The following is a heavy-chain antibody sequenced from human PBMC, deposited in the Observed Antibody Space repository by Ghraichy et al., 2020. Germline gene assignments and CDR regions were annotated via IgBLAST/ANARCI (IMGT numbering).Heavy chain of an antibody. V-gene: IGHV3-23*01. CDR2: INGGGGIT. J-gene: IGHJ4*03. CDR1: GFTFSSTA. CDR3: AKKNGGGWMDYFDC. Sequence: GGSLRLSCEASGFTFSSTAVSWARQAPGRGLEWVSAINGGGGITNYADSVKGRFTISRDNAKNTLYLQMNSLRAEDTAVYYCAKKNGGGWMDYFDCWGHGTLVTVSS. D-gene: IGHD4-23*01.